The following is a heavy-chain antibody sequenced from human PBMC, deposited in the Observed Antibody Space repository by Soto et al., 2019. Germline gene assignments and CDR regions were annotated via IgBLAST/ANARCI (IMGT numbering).Heavy chain of an antibody. CDR3: ARDFYYDSSGYLQNYFDY. J-gene: IGHJ4*02. CDR2: ISYDGSNK. D-gene: IGHD3-22*01. CDR1: GFTFSSYA. V-gene: IGHV3-30-3*01. Sequence: PGGSLRLSCAASGFTFSSYAMHWVRQAPGKGLEWVAVISYDGSNKYYADSVKGRFTISRDNSKNTLYLQMNSLRAEDTAVYYCARDFYYDSSGYLQNYFDYWGQGTLVTVSS.